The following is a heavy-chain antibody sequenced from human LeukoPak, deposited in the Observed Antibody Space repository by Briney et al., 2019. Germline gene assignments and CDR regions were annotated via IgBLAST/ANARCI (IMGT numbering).Heavy chain of an antibody. CDR2: IKSKTGGGTT. D-gene: IGHD2-2*01. CDR3: TTAGYCSSTSCYYYYYMDV. CDR1: GFTFSNAW. V-gene: IGHV3-15*01. J-gene: IGHJ6*03. Sequence: GGSLRLSCAASGFTFSNAWMSWVRQAPGQGLEWVGRIKSKTGGGTTDYAAPVKGRFTISRDDSKNTLYLQMNSLKTEDTAVYYCTTAGYCSSTSCYYYYYMDVWGKGTTVTVSS.